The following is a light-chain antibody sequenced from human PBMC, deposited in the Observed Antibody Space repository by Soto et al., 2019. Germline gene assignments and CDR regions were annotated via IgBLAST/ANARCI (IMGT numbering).Light chain of an antibody. CDR3: QQYNNWPWT. CDR2: GAS. Sequence: EIVMTQSPATLSVSPGGRATLSCRASRSISDTLAWYQQKPGQAPRLLIYGASTRAPGFPARFSGSGSGTDFTLNISSLQSEDFEVYYCQQYNNWPWTFGQGTKVDIK. CDR1: RSISDT. V-gene: IGKV3-15*01. J-gene: IGKJ1*01.